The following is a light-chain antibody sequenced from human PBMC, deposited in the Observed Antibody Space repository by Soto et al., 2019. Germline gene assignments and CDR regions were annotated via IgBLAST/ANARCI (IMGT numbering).Light chain of an antibody. CDR1: QTINSY. Sequence: DVQLTQSPSSLSASVGDRVTITCRASQTINSYLNWYQHKPGRAPKFLIFASSSLQSGVPSRFSGSASGTDFTLTIANLQPEDSATYFCQQAYTFPWTFGPGTTVEIK. V-gene: IGKV1-39*01. CDR2: ASS. J-gene: IGKJ1*01. CDR3: QQAYTFPWT.